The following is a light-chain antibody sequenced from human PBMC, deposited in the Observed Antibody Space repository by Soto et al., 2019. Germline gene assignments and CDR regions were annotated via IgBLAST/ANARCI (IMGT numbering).Light chain of an antibody. CDR1: QSISSW. Sequence: DIQMTQSPSTLSASVGDRVTITCRASQSISSWLAWYQQKPGKAPKRLIYDASRLESGVPSRFKGSGSGTELTLTITSLQPDDFATYYCQQYNSYPWTFGQWTQVEIK. V-gene: IGKV1-5*01. CDR2: DAS. J-gene: IGKJ1*01. CDR3: QQYNSYPWT.